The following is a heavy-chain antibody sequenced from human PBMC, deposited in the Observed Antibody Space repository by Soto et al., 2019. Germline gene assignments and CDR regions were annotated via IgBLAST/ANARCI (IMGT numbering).Heavy chain of an antibody. CDR3: ARQRVLWFGAPLRGSRAFDY. CDR2: IYHSGST. J-gene: IGHJ4*02. CDR1: GGSISSGGYS. Sequence: SETLSLTCAVSGGSISSGGYSWSWIRQPPGKGLEWIGYIYHSGSTYYNPSLKSRVTISVDRSKNQFSLKLSSVTAADTAVYYCARQRVLWFGAPLRGSRAFDYWGQGTLVTVSS. D-gene: IGHD3-10*01. V-gene: IGHV4-30-2*01.